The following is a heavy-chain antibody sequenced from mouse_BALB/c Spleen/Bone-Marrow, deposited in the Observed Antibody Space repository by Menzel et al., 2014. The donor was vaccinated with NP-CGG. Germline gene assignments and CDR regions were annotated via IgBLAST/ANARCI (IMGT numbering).Heavy chain of an antibody. Sequence: ESGSELEWSGASAKFSCSASGFNIKDYYMHWVKQRPEQGLEWIGWIDPENGDTEYAPKFQGKATMTADTSSNTAYLQLSSLTSEDTAVYYCTRGGNFITTVVVYFDFWRQGTPRTV. J-gene: IGHJ2*01. D-gene: IGHD1-1*01. CDR3: TRGGNFITTVVVYFDF. CDR2: IDPENGDT. CDR1: GFNIKDYY. V-gene: IGHV14-4*02.